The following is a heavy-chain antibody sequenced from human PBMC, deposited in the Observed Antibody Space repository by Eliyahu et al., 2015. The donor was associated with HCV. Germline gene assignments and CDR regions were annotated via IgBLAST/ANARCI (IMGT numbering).Heavy chain of an antibody. CDR3: ARDRPLALRGMSYYYYGMDV. Sequence: EVQLVESGGDLVQPGGSLRLSCAASKFTXSXXXMSWVRQAPGKGLEWVANIKEDVSEKNYVDSVKXRFTISRDNAKNSLYLQMNSLRPEDTAVYYCARDRPLALRGMSYYYYGMDVWGQGTTVTVSS. CDR1: KFTXSXXX. D-gene: IGHD3-10*01. CDR2: IKEDVSEK. J-gene: IGHJ6*02. V-gene: IGHV3-7*01.